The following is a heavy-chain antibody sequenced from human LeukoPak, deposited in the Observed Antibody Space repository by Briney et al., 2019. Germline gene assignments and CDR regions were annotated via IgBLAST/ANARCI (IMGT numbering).Heavy chain of an antibody. CDR1: GFTFSNSW. CDR2: INSDGSST. CDR3: LPNAFDY. J-gene: IGHJ4*02. D-gene: IGHD2-8*01. V-gene: IGHV3-74*01. Sequence: GGSLRLSCGASGFTFSNSWMSWVRQASGKGLVWVSRINSDGSSTSYADSVKGRFTISGDNAKNTLYLQMNSLRAEDTAVYYCLPNAFDYWGQGTLVTVSS.